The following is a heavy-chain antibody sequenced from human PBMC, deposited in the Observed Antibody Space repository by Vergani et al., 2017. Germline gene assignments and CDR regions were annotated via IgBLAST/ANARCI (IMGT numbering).Heavy chain of an antibody. CDR2: TYYRSKWYN. CDR3: ASLITIFGVVIIRYYYMDV. Sequence: QVQLQQSGPGLVKPSQTLSLTCAISGDSISSNSAAWNWIRQSPSRGLEWLGRTYYRSKWYNDYAGSVKSRITINPDTSKNQFSLKLSSVTAADTAVYYCASLITIFGVVIIRYYYMDVWGKGTTVTVSS. V-gene: IGHV6-1*01. CDR1: GDSISSNSAA. D-gene: IGHD3-3*01. J-gene: IGHJ6*03.